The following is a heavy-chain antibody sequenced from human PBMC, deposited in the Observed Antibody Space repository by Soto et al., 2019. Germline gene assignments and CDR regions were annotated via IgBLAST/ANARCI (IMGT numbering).Heavy chain of an antibody. J-gene: IGHJ4*01. D-gene: IGHD2-8*01. CDR3: PRRSCANRVCYDFFD. V-gene: IGHV3-30*03. CDR2: MSNDGNNQ. Sequence: GLSLRLSCAASRFDFASYCMHWLRQAPGKGLEWVAVMSNDGNNQFYADSVRGRFIISRDTSKNTLFLQMTSLRPEDTAVYHWPRRSCANRVCYDFFD. CDR1: RFDFASYC.